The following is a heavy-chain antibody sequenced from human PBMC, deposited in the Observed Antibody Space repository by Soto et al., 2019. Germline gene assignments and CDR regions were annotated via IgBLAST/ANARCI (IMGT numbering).Heavy chain of an antibody. Sequence: SETLSLTCTVSGGSISGYYWSWIRQPPGKGLEWIGYIYYSGSTNYNPSLKSRVTISVDTSKNQFSLKLSSVTAADTAVYYCARAYSGEGGSSGWYLNFDYWGQGTLVTVSS. CDR1: GGSISGYY. J-gene: IGHJ4*02. D-gene: IGHD6-19*01. CDR3: ARAYSGEGGSSGWYLNFDY. CDR2: IYYSGST. V-gene: IGHV4-59*01.